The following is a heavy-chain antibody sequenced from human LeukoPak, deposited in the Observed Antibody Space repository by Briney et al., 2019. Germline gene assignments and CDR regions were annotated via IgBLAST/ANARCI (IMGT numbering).Heavy chain of an antibody. D-gene: IGHD3-3*01. CDR1: GGSISSGDYY. Sequence: PSQTLSLTCTVSGGSISSGDYYWSWIRQPPGKGLEWIGYIYYSGSTYYNPSLKSRVTISVDTSKNQFSLKLSSVTAADTAVYYCASGYYDFWSGYSYYFDYWGQGTLVTVPS. CDR3: ASGYYDFWSGYSYYFDY. V-gene: IGHV4-30-4*01. CDR2: IYYSGST. J-gene: IGHJ4*02.